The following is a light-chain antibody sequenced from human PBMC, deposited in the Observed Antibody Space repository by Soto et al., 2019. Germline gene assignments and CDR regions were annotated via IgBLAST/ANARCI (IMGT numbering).Light chain of an antibody. CDR3: QQYGSSPWT. V-gene: IGKV3-20*01. CDR1: QSVSSSY. Sequence: EIVLTQSPGTLSLSPGERATLSCRASQSVSSSYLAWYQQKPGQAPLLLIYGASSRVTGIPDRFSGSGSGTDFTLTISRLEPEDFEVYYCQQYGSSPWTFGKGTKVEIK. CDR2: GAS. J-gene: IGKJ1*01.